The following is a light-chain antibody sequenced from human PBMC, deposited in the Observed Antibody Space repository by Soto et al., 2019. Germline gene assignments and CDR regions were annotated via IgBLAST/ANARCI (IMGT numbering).Light chain of an antibody. Sequence: DIQMTQSPSSLSASVGDEVTITCRASHTIMTYLNWYQLKPGKPPRLLIYAASSLQSGVPSRFSGSGYGANFTLTISSLQPEDFATYYCQQSHSTPITFGQGTRLEIK. CDR3: QQSHSTPIT. CDR1: HTIMTY. CDR2: AAS. V-gene: IGKV1-39*01. J-gene: IGKJ5*01.